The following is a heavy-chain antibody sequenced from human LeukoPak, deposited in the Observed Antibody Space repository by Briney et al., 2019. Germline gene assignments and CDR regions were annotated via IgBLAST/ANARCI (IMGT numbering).Heavy chain of an antibody. D-gene: IGHD5-24*01. CDR2: FDPENDER. Sequence: AAVRVSCKVSGHPLSELPIYWVRQAPGPGLEWMGGFDPENDERIYARIFRGRLTMTEDTYPDTAYMELKRLRSEDTAVYYCATEMTTIVLDSWGERTLVSVSS. CDR3: ATEMTTIVLDS. J-gene: IGHJ4*02. CDR1: GHPLSELP. V-gene: IGHV1-24*01.